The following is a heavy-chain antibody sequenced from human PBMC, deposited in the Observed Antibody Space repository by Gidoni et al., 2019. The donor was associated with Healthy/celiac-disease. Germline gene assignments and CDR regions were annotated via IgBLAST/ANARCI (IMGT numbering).Heavy chain of an antibody. Sequence: EVQLVESGVGLVQPGGSLRLSCAASGFTFRSYWMSWVRQAPGKGLEWVANIKQDGSEKYYVDSVKGRFTISRDNAKNSLYLQMNSLRAEDTAVYYCARRHKRTSIAARASTFDYWGQGTLVTVSS. J-gene: IGHJ4*02. CDR2: IKQDGSEK. CDR3: ARRHKRTSIAARASTFDY. CDR1: GFTFRSYW. D-gene: IGHD6-6*01. V-gene: IGHV3-7*01.